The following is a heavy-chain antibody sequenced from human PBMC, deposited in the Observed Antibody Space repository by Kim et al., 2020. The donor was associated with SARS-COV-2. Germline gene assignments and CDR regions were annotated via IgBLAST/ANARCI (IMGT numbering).Heavy chain of an antibody. Sequence: YDNPSLKSRVTISVDTSKNQFSLKLSSVTAADTAVYYCAREAAALSGMDVWGQGTTVTVSS. V-gene: IGHV4-31*02. CDR3: AREAAALSGMDV. D-gene: IGHD6-13*01. J-gene: IGHJ6*02.